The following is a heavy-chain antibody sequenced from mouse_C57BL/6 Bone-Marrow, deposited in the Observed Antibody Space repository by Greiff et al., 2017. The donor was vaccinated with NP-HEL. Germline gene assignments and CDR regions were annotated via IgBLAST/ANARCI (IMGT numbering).Heavy chain of an antibody. CDR1: GFTFSDYG. D-gene: IGHD2-4*01. Sequence: EVHLVASGGGLVKPGGSLKLSCAASGFTFSDYGMHWVRQAPEKGLEWVAYISSGSSTIYYADTVKGRFTISRDNAKNTLFLQMTSLRSEDTAMYYCARAPMITYFDYWGQGTTLTVSS. V-gene: IGHV5-17*01. CDR2: ISSGSSTI. CDR3: ARAPMITYFDY. J-gene: IGHJ2*01.